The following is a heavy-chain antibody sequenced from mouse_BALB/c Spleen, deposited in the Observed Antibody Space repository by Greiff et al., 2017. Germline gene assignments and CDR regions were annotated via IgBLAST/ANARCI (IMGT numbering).Heavy chain of an antibody. V-gene: IGHV14-4*02. CDR1: GFNIKDYY. D-gene: IGHD2-14*01. CDR3: NAGYRYDEAY. Sequence: VQLQQSGAELVRSGASVKLSCTASGFNIKDYYMHWVKQRPEQGLEWIGWIDPENGDTEYAPKFQGKATMTADTSSNTAYLQLSSLTSEDTAVYYCNAGYRYDEAYWGQGTRVTVSA. CDR2: IDPENGDT. J-gene: IGHJ3*01.